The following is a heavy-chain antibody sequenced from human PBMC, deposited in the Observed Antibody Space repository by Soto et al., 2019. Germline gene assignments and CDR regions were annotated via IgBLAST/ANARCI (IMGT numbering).Heavy chain of an antibody. V-gene: IGHV3-7*01. CDR2: IKQDGSEK. Sequence: PGGPLRLSCAASGFTFSSYWMSWVRQAPGKGLEWVANIKQDGSEKYYVDSVKGRFTISRDNAKNSLYLQMKSLRAEDTAVYYCARVVRDFDWQSRWWYGMDVWGQGTTVTVSS. J-gene: IGHJ6*02. CDR1: GFTFSSYW. D-gene: IGHD3-9*01. CDR3: ARVVRDFDWQSRWWYGMDV.